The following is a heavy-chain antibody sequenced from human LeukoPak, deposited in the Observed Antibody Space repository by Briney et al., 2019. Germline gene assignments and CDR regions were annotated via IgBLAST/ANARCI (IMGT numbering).Heavy chain of an antibody. V-gene: IGHV3-21*01. D-gene: IGHD4-23*01. Sequence: GGSLRLSCTASGFTFSSYSMNWVRQAPGKGLEWVSSISTSSSYIYYADSVKGRFTISRDNARNSLYLQMNTLRAEDTAVYSCATGTDRVSSNSRGWFDPWGQGTLVTVSS. CDR3: ATGTDRVSSNSRGWFDP. CDR1: GFTFSSYS. J-gene: IGHJ5*02. CDR2: ISTSSSYI.